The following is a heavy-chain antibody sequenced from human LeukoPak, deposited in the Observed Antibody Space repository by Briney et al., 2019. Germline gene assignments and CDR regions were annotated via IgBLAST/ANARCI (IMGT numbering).Heavy chain of an antibody. J-gene: IGHJ4*02. CDR2: ISPDSNYK. V-gene: IGHV3-21*04. Sequence: PGGSLRLSCAASGFTFSTYSMNWLRLAPGKGLEWVSSISPDSNYKYYVDSVKGRFTISRDNAKSSLYLQMNSLRAEDTAVYYCAKSAGREGGFDYWGQGALVIVSS. CDR3: AKSAGREGGFDY. CDR1: GFTFSTYS. D-gene: IGHD3-10*01.